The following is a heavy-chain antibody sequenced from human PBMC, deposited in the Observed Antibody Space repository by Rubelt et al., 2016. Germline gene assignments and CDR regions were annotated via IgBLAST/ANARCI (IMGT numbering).Heavy chain of an antibody. D-gene: IGHD2-21*02. CDR1: GFTLNNYW. CDR3: ARVSYCGGDCYYPDQPDDY. J-gene: IGHJ4*02. Sequence: GFTLNNYWMHWVRQAPGKGLVWVSEIKYDGSATNYADSVKGRFTISRDSAMSTLYLQMNSLRVEDTAVYYCARVSYCGGDCYYPDQPDDYWGQGTLVTVSS. CDR2: IKYDGSAT. V-gene: IGHV3-74*01.